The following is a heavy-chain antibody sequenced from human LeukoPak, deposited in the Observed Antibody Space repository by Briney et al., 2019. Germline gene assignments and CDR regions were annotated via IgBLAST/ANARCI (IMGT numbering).Heavy chain of an antibody. CDR1: GGSISSYY. V-gene: IGHV4-59*01. CDR3: ARAGPELDFDY. D-gene: IGHD1-26*01. CDR2: IYYSGST. J-gene: IGHJ4*02. Sequence: SETLSLTCTVSGGSISSYYWSWIWQPPGKGLEWIGYIYYSGSTNYNPSLKSRVTISVDTSKNQFSLKLSSVTAADTAVYYCARAGPELDFDYWGQGTLVTVSS.